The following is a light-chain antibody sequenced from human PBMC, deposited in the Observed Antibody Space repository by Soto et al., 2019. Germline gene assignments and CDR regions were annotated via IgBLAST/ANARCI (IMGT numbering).Light chain of an antibody. Sequence: AIQMTQSPSSLSASVGDRVTITCRASEDIRKDLAWYQQKPGKAPQILIYGASTLQTGVASRFSGSGSANDFTLTISSLQPEDSAAYYCLQDYNYPFTFGQGTKVDIK. CDR2: GAS. CDR3: LQDYNYPFT. CDR1: EDIRKD. V-gene: IGKV1-6*01. J-gene: IGKJ2*01.